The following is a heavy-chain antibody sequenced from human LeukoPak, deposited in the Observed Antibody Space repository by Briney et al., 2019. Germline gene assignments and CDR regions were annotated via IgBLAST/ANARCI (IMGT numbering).Heavy chain of an antibody. J-gene: IGHJ4*02. CDR1: GYTFTSYG. Sequence: ASVKVSCKASGYTFTSYGISWVRQAPGQGLEWMGWISAYNGNTNYAQKLQGRVTMTTDTSTSTAYMELRSLRSDDTAVYYCARVTGGRPELGYYFDYWGQGTLVTVSS. CDR3: ARVTGGRPELGYYFDY. V-gene: IGHV1-18*01. D-gene: IGHD2-8*02. CDR2: ISAYNGNT.